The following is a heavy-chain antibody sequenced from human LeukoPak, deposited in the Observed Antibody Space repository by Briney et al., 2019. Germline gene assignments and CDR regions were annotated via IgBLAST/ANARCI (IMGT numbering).Heavy chain of an antibody. CDR2: LYPGDSDT. CDR1: GYSFTSYW. V-gene: IGHV5-51*01. D-gene: IGHD6-13*01. J-gene: IGHJ5*02. CDR3: ARLGGPYNSSLGRNWFDP. Sequence: GESLKISCKGSGYSFTSYWIGWVRQMPGKGLEWMGILYPGDSDTRYSPSFQGQVTISADKSISTAYLQWSSLKASDTAMYYCARLGGPYNSSLGRNWFDPWGQGTLVTVSS.